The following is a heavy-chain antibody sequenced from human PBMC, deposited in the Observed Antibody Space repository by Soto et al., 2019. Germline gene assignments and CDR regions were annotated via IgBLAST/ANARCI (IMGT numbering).Heavy chain of an antibody. V-gene: IGHV4-59*12. D-gene: IGHD1-26*01. CDR1: GGSLSSYY. CDR3: TRSEATGLDY. Sequence: SETLSLTCVVSGGSLSSYYWSWIRQPPGKGLEWIGYTYYSGRTNYNPSLKSRVTISVDKSKNHFSLKLSSVTAADTAVYYCTRSEATGLDYWGQGTLVTVSS. J-gene: IGHJ4*02. CDR2: TYYSGRT.